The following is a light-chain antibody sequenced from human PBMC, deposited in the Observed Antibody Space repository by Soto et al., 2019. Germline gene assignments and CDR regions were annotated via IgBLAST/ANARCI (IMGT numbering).Light chain of an antibody. V-gene: IGLV1-40*01. J-gene: IGLJ1*01. CDR2: ENN. Sequence: QAVVTQPPSVSEAPGQRVTISCTGSSSNIGAGYEVHWYQQVPGTAPKLLIYENNHRPSGVPDRFSGSKSGTSASLAITGLQSEDEAEYYCQSYDSSLSGYVFGTGTKLTVL. CDR1: SSNIGAGYE. CDR3: QSYDSSLSGYV.